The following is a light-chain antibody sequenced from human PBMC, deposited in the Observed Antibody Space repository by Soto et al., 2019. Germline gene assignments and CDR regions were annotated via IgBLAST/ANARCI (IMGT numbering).Light chain of an antibody. J-gene: IGKJ4*01. V-gene: IGKV1-5*03. CDR3: QQYNSYPLT. CDR1: QSISSR. Sequence: DIQMTQSPSTLSASIGDRVTITCRASQSISSRLAWYQQKPGKAPKLLIHEASSLESGVPSRFSGSGSETEFPLTISSLQPEDFATYYCQQYNSYPLTFGGGTKVEIK. CDR2: EAS.